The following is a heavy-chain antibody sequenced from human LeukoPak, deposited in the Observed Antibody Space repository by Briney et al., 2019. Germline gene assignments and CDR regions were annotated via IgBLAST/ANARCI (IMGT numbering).Heavy chain of an antibody. J-gene: IGHJ4*02. CDR2: INPNSGGT. V-gene: IGHV1-2*02. CDR3: ARGGVSSGWYGSYFDY. D-gene: IGHD6-19*01. CDR1: GYTFTDYY. Sequence: ASVTVSFKASGYTFTDYYLHWVRQARGQGLEWMGWINPNSGGTNDAQTFQGRITMTRDTSITTAYLELSRLRSDDTAVYYCARGGVSSGWYGSYFDYWGQGTLVTVSS.